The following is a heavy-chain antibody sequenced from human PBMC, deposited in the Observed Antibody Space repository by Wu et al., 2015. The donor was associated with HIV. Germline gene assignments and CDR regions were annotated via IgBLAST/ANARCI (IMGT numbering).Heavy chain of an antibody. J-gene: IGHJ4*02. Sequence: QVQLVQSGAEVKKPGSSVKVSCKASGGTFSSYAISWVRQAPGQGLEWMGRIIHIFGTPNYAQNFQGRVTITADDSTSTAYMELKSLRSEDTAVYYCARRGRDYYDSRLDYWARERWSPSPQ. CDR1: GGTFSSYA. D-gene: IGHD3-22*01. CDR3: ARRGRDYYDSRLDY. V-gene: IGHV1-69*13. CDR2: IIHIFGTP.